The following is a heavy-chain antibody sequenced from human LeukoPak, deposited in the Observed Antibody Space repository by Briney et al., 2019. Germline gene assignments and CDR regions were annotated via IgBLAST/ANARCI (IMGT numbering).Heavy chain of an antibody. CDR1: GGSISSYY. D-gene: IGHD3-9*01. Sequence: PSETLSLTCTVSGGSISSYYWSWTRQPPGKGLEWIGYIYYSGSTNYNPSLKSRVTISVDTSKNQFSLKLSSVTAADTAVYYCARLRTLEYYDTLTGYYKEVDAFDIWGQGTMVTVSS. CDR3: ARLRTLEYYDTLTGYYKEVDAFDI. J-gene: IGHJ3*02. V-gene: IGHV4-59*08. CDR2: IYYSGST.